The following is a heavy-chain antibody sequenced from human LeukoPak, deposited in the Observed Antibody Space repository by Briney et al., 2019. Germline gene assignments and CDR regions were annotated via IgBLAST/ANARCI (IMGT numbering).Heavy chain of an antibody. Sequence: LRLSCAASGFTFSSYAMSWVRQPPGKGLEWIGYIYYSGSTYYNPSLKSRVTISVDTSKNQFSLKLSSVTAADTAVYYCARVGSDYGSGSYYNAPKTFDYWGQGTLVTVSS. CDR2: IYYSGST. CDR3: ARVGSDYGSGSYYNAPKTFDY. J-gene: IGHJ4*02. V-gene: IGHV4-30-4*08. CDR1: GFTFSSYA. D-gene: IGHD3-10*01.